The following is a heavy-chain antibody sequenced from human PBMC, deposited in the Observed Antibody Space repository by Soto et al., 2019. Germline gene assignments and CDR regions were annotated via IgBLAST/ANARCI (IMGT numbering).Heavy chain of an antibody. CDR2: ISSASTSI. D-gene: IGHD2-15*01. V-gene: IGHV3-21*01. CDR1: GFTFSSYS. Sequence: EVQLVGSGGGLVKPGGSLRLSCAASGFTFSSYSMNWVRQAPGKGLEWVSSISSASTSIYYADSVKGRFTISRDNAKNSLYLQMNSLGAGDTAVYYCARARGSATGYDDYWGQGTLVTVSS. J-gene: IGHJ4*02. CDR3: ARARGSATGYDDY.